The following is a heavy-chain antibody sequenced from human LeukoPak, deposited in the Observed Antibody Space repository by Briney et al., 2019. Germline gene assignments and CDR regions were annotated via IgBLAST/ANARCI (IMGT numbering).Heavy chain of an antibody. V-gene: IGHV3-74*01. J-gene: IGHJ4*02. D-gene: IGHD6-19*01. CDR3: ARDRAGPTDY. CDR2: ISSDGSST. CDR1: GFTFSSYW. Sequence: GGSLRLSCAASGFTFSSYWMHWVRQAPGKGLVWVSRISSDGSSTSYADSVKGRFTISRDNAKNTLYLQMNSLRAEDTAVYYCARDRAGPTDYWGQGTLVTVSS.